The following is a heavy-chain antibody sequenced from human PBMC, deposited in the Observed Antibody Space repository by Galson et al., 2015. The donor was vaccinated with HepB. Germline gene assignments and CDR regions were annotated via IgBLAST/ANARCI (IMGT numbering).Heavy chain of an antibody. CDR1: GFTFSSYA. J-gene: IGHJ3*02. CDR3: ATADFGVVITPDDAFDI. CDR2: IKSNTDGGTT. D-gene: IGHD3-3*01. V-gene: IGHV3-15*01. Sequence: SLRLSCAASGFTFSSYAMSWVRQAPGKGLEWVGRIKSNTDGGTTDYAAPVKGRFTISRDDSKNTLYLQMNSLKTEDTAVYYCATADFGVVITPDDAFDIWGQGTMVTVSS.